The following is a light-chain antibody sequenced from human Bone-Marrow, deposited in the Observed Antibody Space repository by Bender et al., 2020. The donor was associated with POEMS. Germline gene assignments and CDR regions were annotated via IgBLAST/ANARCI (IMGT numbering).Light chain of an antibody. CDR2: QDT. J-gene: IGLJ2*01. V-gene: IGLV3-1*01. Sequence: SYELTQPPSVSVSPGQTASITCSGDKLGDKYASWYQQKPGQSPVLVIYQDTRRPSGIPERFSASNAGNTATLTISGTQAMDEADYYCQVWDTGNVVFGGGTKLAVL. CDR3: QVWDTGNVV. CDR1: KLGDKY.